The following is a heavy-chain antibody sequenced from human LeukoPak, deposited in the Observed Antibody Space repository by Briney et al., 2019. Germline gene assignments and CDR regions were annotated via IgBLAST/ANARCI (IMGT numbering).Heavy chain of an antibody. CDR1: GYSFTSYW. J-gene: IGHJ3*01. D-gene: IGHD2-2*01. Sequence: GESLKISCKGSGYSFTSYWIGWVRQMSGKGLEWMGIIYPGDSDTRYSPSFQGQVTISADKSISTAYLQWSSLKASDTAMYYCARGYCGSTSCYDAFDVWGQGTMVTVSS. V-gene: IGHV5-51*01. CDR3: ARGYCGSTSCYDAFDV. CDR2: IYPGDSDT.